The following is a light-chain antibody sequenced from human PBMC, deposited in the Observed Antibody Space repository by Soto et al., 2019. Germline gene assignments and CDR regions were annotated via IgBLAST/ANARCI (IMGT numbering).Light chain of an antibody. J-gene: IGLJ3*02. Sequence: QSALTQPRSVSGSPGQSVTISCTGTSSDVGGYNYVSWYQQHPGKAPKLIIYDVSKRPSGVPDRFSGSKSGNTASLTISGLQAEDEADYYFCSYAGSYSFVFGGGTKLTVL. V-gene: IGLV2-11*01. CDR2: DVS. CDR3: CSYAGSYSFV. CDR1: SSDVGGYNY.